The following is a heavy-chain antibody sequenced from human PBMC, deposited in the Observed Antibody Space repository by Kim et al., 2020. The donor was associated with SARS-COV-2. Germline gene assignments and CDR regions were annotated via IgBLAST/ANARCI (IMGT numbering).Heavy chain of an antibody. Sequence: YTPPLKSRVTLSVDPSKNQFSLKLNSVTAADTAVYYCARETSRGDDAFDIWGQGTLVTVSS. CDR3: ARETSRGDDAFDI. J-gene: IGHJ3*02. V-gene: IGHV4-34*01. D-gene: IGHD4-17*01.